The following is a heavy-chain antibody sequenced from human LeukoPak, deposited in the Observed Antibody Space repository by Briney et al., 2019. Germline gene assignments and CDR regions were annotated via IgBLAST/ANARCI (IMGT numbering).Heavy chain of an antibody. CDR2: IRTYNGDT. J-gene: IGHJ3*02. V-gene: IGHV1-18*01. Sequence: ASVKVSCKASGYTFTSYGITWVRQAPGQGLEWMGWIRTYNGDTDYARKFQGRFTMTTDTSTTTAYMELRSLRSDDTAVYYCARDREQWLDAFDIWGQGTMVTVSS. CDR3: ARDREQWLDAFDI. D-gene: IGHD6-19*01. CDR1: GYTFTSYG.